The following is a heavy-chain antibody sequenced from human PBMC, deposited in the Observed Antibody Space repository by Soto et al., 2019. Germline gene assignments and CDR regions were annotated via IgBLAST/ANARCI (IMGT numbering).Heavy chain of an antibody. D-gene: IGHD3-10*01. V-gene: IGHV4-39*01. J-gene: IGHJ5*02. CDR3: ARQPAMVRGVIWSWFDP. CDR1: GGSLSSSSYY. CDR2: IYYSGST. Sequence: QLQLQESGPGLVKPSETLSLTCTVSGGSLSSSSYYWGWIRQPPGKGLEWIGSIYYSGSTYYNPSLKSRVTISVDTSKNQCSLKLSSVTAADTAVYYCARQPAMVRGVIWSWFDPWGQGTLVTVSS.